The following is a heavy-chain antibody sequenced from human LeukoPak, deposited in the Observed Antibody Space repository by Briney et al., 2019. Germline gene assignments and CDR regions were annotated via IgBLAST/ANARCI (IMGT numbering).Heavy chain of an antibody. V-gene: IGHV4-61*08. Sequence: SETLSLTCTVSGGSISSGGYYWSWIRQPPGKGLEWIGYIYYSGSTNYNPSLKSRVTISVDTSKNQFSLKLSSVTAADTAVYYCARGRENYYYMDVWGKGTTVTVSS. CDR1: GGSISSGGYY. J-gene: IGHJ6*03. CDR2: IYYSGST. CDR3: ARGRENYYYMDV.